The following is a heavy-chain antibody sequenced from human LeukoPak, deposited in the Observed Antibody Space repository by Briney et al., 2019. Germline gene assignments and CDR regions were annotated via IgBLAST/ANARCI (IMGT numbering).Heavy chain of an antibody. Sequence: SETLSLTCAVYGGSFSGYYWSWIRQPPGKGLEWIGEINHSGSTNYNPSLKSRVTISVDTSKNQFSLKLSSVTAADTAVYYCASEPAAKGAFDIWGQGTMVTVSS. J-gene: IGHJ3*02. CDR1: GGSFSGYY. CDR2: INHSGST. V-gene: IGHV4-34*01. CDR3: ASEPAAKGAFDI. D-gene: IGHD2-2*01.